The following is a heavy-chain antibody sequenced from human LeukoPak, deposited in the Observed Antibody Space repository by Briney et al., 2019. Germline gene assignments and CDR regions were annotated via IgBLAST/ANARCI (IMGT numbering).Heavy chain of an antibody. Sequence: ASVKVSCKASGYTFPDYYIHWVRQAPGQGLEWIGFLNPNSGGTHYAQKFQGRVTMTRDTSISTAYMELSRLRSDDTAVYYCARETTNWFDPWGQGTLVTVSS. V-gene: IGHV1-2*02. CDR1: GYTFPDYY. CDR3: ARETTNWFDP. J-gene: IGHJ5*02. D-gene: IGHD4-17*01. CDR2: LNPNSGGT.